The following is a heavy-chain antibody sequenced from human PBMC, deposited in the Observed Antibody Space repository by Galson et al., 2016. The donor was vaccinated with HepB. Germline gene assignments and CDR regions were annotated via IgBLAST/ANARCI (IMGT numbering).Heavy chain of an antibody. CDR3: ASVVALGTAASEY. D-gene: IGHD2-15*01. CDR1: GGSISSAAYY. CDR2: IFYTGSS. J-gene: IGHJ4*02. Sequence: TLSLTCTVSGGSISSAAYYWSWMRQSPGKGLEWIGYIFYTGSSYYNPSLKSRVTISVDTSKNHFSLNLRSVTAADTAVYYCASVVALGTAASEYWGQGTLVTVSS. V-gene: IGHV4-30-4*01.